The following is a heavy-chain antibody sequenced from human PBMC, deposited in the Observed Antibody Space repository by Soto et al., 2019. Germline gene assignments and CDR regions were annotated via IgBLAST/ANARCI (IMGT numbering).Heavy chain of an antibody. CDR1: GGSFISYA. J-gene: IGHJ4*02. CDR3: AKGFVFGWYPPNYFDY. CDR2: ISGSGGGT. Sequence: RCGPKRHCCTASGGSFISYAVTGVRKEPGKGLEWVSTISGSGGGTYYTDSVKGRFTISRDNSKNKLYLQMNSLRAEDTAVYYCAKGFVFGWYPPNYFDYWGQGTLVTGSS. D-gene: IGHD6-19*01. V-gene: IGHV3-23*01.